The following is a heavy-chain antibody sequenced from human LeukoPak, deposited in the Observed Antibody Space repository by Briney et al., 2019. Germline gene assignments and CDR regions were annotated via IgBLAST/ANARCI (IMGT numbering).Heavy chain of an antibody. V-gene: IGHV3-66*01. Sequence: SGGSLRLSCAASGFTVSGNYMSWVRQAPGKGLERVSVIYIGGSTYYADSVKGRFTISRDNSKITLYLQMNSLRAEDTAVYYCARDSHYYDSSGYYWGGLFDYWGQGTQVTVSS. CDR1: GFTVSGNY. D-gene: IGHD3-22*01. J-gene: IGHJ4*02. CDR3: ARDSHYYDSSGYYWGGLFDY. CDR2: IYIGGST.